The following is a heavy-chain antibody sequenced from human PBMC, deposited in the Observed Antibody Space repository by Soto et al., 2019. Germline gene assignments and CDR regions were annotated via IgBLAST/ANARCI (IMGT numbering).Heavy chain of an antibody. CDR2: ISPYNGDT. V-gene: IGHV1-18*01. CDR1: GYTFTLFG. Sequence: QVQLVQSGAEVKKPGASVKVSCTTSGYTFTLFGITWVGRAPGQGLEWMGWISPYNGDTKYAEKLEGRVTLTTDTSTDTAYMELTSLTSDDTAEYYCARGGQYRYFDYWGQGTLVTVSS. J-gene: IGHJ4*02. D-gene: IGHD2-2*02. CDR3: ARGGQYRYFDY.